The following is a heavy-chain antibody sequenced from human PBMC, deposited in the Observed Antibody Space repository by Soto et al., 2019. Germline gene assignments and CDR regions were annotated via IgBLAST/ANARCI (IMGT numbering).Heavy chain of an antibody. D-gene: IGHD3-10*01. Sequence: GGSLRLSCAASGFTFGTYAMTWVRQAPGKGLEWVSAISGSGGSTYYADSVKGRFTVPRDNSKNTLYLEMNSLRVEDTAVYYCAKVTGRLLWFGESTLSYGMDVWGQGTTVTVSS. CDR1: GFTFGTYA. J-gene: IGHJ6*02. V-gene: IGHV3-23*01. CDR3: AKVTGRLLWFGESTLSYGMDV. CDR2: ISGSGGST.